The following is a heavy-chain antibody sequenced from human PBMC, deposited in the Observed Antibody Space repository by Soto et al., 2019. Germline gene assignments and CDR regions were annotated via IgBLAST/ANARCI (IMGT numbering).Heavy chain of an antibody. CDR3: ARGSYYYDSSGYYTGAFDI. D-gene: IGHD3-22*01. J-gene: IGHJ3*02. Sequence: ASVKVSCKASGYTFTNSGFSWVRQAPGQRLEWMGWINAGNGNTKYSQKFQGRVTITRDTSASTAYMELSSLRSEDTAVYYCARGSYYYDSSGYYTGAFDIWGQGTMVTVSS. CDR1: GYTFTNSG. V-gene: IGHV1-3*01. CDR2: INAGNGNT.